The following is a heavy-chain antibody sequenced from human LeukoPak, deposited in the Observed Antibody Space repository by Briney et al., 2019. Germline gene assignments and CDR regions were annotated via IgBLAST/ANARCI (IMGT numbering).Heavy chain of an antibody. CDR2: ISWNSGSI. Sequence: GGSLRLSCAASGFTFDDYAMHWVRQAPGRGLEWLSGISWNSGSIAYADSVRGRFTISRDNAKNSLYLQMSSLRAEDMALYYCAEGGGSRYGYYFDYWGQGTLVTVSS. CDR1: GFTFDDYA. D-gene: IGHD5-18*01. V-gene: IGHV3-9*03. CDR3: AEGGGSRYGYYFDY. J-gene: IGHJ4*02.